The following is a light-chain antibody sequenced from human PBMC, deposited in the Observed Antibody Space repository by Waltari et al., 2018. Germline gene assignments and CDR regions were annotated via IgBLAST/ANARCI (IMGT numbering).Light chain of an antibody. CDR2: GAS. Sequence: ELVLTQSPGTLALSLGERAPVTFRTSQSVSRAFAWYQQKPGQAPRLLIYGASSRATGIPDRFSGSGSGTDFSLTINRLEPHDFAVYYCQHYLRLPVTFGQGTTVEI. V-gene: IGKV3-20*01. CDR1: QSVSRA. J-gene: IGKJ1*01. CDR3: QHYLRLPVT.